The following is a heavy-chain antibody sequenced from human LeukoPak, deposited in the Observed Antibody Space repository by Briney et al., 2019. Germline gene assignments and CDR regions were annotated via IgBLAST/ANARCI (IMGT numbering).Heavy chain of an antibody. CDR2: ISWNSGSI. CDR1: GFTFDDYA. D-gene: IGHD3-22*01. Sequence: PGRSLRLSCAASGFTFDDYAMHWVRQAPGKGLEWVSGISWNSGSIGYADSVKGRFTISRDNAKNSLYLQMNSLRAEDTALYYCAKDLDSDDYYDSSGYDYWGQGTLVTVSS. V-gene: IGHV3-9*01. J-gene: IGHJ4*02. CDR3: AKDLDSDDYYDSSGYDY.